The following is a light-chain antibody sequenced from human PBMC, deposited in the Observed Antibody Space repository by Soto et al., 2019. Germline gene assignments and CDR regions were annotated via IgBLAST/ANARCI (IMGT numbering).Light chain of an antibody. CDR1: SSNIGAGYD. V-gene: IGLV1-40*01. CDR3: QSYDSSLSGSYV. Sequence: QSVLTQPPSVSGAPGQRVTISCTGSSSNIGAGYDVHWYQRLPETAPKVLIYNNNNRPSGVPDRFSGSKSGTSASLAITGLQAEDEADYYCQSYDSSLSGSYVFGTGTKLTVL. J-gene: IGLJ1*01. CDR2: NNN.